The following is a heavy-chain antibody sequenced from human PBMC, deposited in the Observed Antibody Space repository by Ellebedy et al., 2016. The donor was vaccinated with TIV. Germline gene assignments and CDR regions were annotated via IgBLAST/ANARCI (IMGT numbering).Heavy chain of an antibody. D-gene: IGHD4-11*01. V-gene: IGHV1-69*13. J-gene: IGHJ4*02. Sequence: AASVKVSCKASGGTFSSDAISWVRQAPGQGLEWMGGIIPIFGSANYAQNFQGRVTITADESTTTGYMELSSLRSDDTAVFYCARGPEGLPDYFDHWGQGTLVTVS. CDR2: IIPIFGSA. CDR1: GGTFSSDA. CDR3: ARGPEGLPDYFDH.